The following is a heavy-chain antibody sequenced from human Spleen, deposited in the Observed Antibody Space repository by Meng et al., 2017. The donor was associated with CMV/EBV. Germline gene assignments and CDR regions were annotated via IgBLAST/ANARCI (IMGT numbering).Heavy chain of an antibody. CDR3: ASGSTEHDAFDI. CDR1: GFSFSAYS. D-gene: IGHD1/OR15-1a*01. J-gene: IGHJ3*02. CDR2: ISSTSTFI. Sequence: CTASGFSFSAYSMNWVRQAPVKGLQWVSSISSTSTFIYYADSVQGRFTISRDNAKNSLYLQMNSLSAEDTAVYYCASGSTEHDAFDIWGQGTVVTVSS. V-gene: IGHV3-21*06.